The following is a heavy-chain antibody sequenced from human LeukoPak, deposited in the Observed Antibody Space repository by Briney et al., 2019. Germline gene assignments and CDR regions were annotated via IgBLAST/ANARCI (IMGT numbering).Heavy chain of an antibody. CDR3: ASMYYYDSSGTTDYYYMDV. J-gene: IGHJ6*03. V-gene: IGHV1-2*02. D-gene: IGHD3-22*01. Sequence: ASVKVSCKASGYTFSSYGISWVRQAPGQGLEWMGWINPNSGGTNYAQKFQGRVTMTRDTSISTAYMELSRLRSDDTAVYYCASMYYYDSSGTTDYYYMDVWGKGTTVTVSS. CDR1: GYTFSSYG. CDR2: INPNSGGT.